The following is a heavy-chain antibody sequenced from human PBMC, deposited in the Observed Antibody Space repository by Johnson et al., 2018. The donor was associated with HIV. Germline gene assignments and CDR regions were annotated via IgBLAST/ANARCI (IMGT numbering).Heavy chain of an antibody. Sequence: VQLVESGGGLVQPGGSLRLSCVGSGFSFSDHFMDWVRQAPGKGLEWVGRIRNKPSSYSTEYAESVKGRFTVSRDDSKNSVYLQMSSLKTEDTAVYYCTRDRDGVGVSWGQGTMVTVSS. D-gene: IGHD3-10*01. CDR1: GFSFSDHF. CDR3: TRDRDGVGVS. V-gene: IGHV3-72*01. J-gene: IGHJ3*01. CDR2: IRNKPSSYST.